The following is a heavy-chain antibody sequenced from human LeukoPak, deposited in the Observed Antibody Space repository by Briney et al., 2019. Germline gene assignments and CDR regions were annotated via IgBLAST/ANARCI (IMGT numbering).Heavy chain of an antibody. J-gene: IGHJ4*02. CDR1: GFTFSSYS. CDR3: AREVGSYSNFDY. Sequence: GGSLRLSCAASGFTFSSYSMNWVRQAPGKGLEWVSSISSSSSYIYYADSVKGRFTISRDNAKNSLYLQMNSLRAEDTAVYYCAREVGSYSNFDYWGQGTLVTVSS. D-gene: IGHD1-26*01. V-gene: IGHV3-21*01. CDR2: ISSSSSYI.